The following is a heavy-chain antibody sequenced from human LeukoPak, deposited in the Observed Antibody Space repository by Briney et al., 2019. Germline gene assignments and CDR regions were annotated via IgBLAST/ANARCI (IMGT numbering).Heavy chain of an antibody. J-gene: IGHJ6*02. CDR2: IIPIFGPP. D-gene: IGHD1-26*01. CDR1: GGTSSNYA. V-gene: IGHV1-69*13. CDR3: AKEKWEPPYFYFGMDV. Sequence: SVTVSCTASGGTSSNYAINWVRQAPGQGLEWMGGIIPIFGPPNYAQKFQGRVTFTADGSTRIAYMELSSLRYDDTAVYYCAKEKWEPPYFYFGMDVWGQGTTVTVSS.